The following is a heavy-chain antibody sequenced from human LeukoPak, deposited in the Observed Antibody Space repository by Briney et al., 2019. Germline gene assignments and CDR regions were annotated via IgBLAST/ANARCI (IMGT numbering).Heavy chain of an antibody. D-gene: IGHD3-22*01. CDR3: ARYYYDSSGYSFDY. V-gene: IGHV4-59*01. Sequence: SETLSLTCTVSGGSISSYYWSWIRQPPGKGLEWIGYIYYSGSTNYNPSLKSRVTLSVDTSKTQFSLKLSSVTAADTAVYYCARYYYDSSGYSFDYWGQGTLVTVSS. CDR1: GGSISSYY. J-gene: IGHJ4*02. CDR2: IYYSGST.